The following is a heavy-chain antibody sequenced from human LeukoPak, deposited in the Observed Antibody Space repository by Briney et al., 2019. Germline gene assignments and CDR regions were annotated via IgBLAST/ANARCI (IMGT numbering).Heavy chain of an antibody. CDR2: ISGSGTTT. CDR3: AKVPKYCGGDCYAYLDY. J-gene: IGHJ4*02. D-gene: IGHD2-21*02. Sequence: PGGSLRLSCAASGFTFNSFGLSWVRQAPGKGLEWVAIISGSGTTTLYADSVRGRFTVSRDNSKNTLFLQMNTLRAEDTAVYYCAKVPKYCGGDCYAYLDYWGQGTLVTVSS. V-gene: IGHV3-23*01. CDR1: GFTFNSFG.